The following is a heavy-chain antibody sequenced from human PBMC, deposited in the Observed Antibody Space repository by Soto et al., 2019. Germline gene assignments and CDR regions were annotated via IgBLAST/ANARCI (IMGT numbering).Heavy chain of an antibody. V-gene: IGHV1-24*01. J-gene: IGHJ6*02. CDR1: GYTLTELS. D-gene: IGHD6-13*01. Sequence: GASVKGSSKVSGYTLTELSMHWVRQAPGKGLEWMGGFDPEDGETIYAQKFQGRVTMTEDTSTDTAYMELSSLRSEDTAVYYCATEEQQLVLGNYYYYYGMDVWGQGTTVTVSS. CDR3: ATEEQQLVLGNYYYYYGMDV. CDR2: FDPEDGET.